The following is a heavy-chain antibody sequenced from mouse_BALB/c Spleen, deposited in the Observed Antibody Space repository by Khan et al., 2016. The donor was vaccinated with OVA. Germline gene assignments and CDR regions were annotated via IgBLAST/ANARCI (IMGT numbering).Heavy chain of an antibody. D-gene: IGHD2-4*01. Sequence: EVQLQESGPGLVKPSQSLSLTCTVTGYSITTNYALGLDPAVSRKQLEWMGYISYSGSTSYNPSLKSRISITRDTSKNQFFLQLNSLTTEDTATYYCARENYDGYAVDYWGQGTSVTVSS. J-gene: IGHJ4*01. V-gene: IGHV3-2*02. CDR2: ISYSGST. CDR1: GYSITTNYA. CDR3: ARENYDGYAVDY.